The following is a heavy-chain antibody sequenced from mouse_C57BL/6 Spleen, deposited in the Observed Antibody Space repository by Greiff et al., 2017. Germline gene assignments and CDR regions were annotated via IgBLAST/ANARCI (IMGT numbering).Heavy chain of an antibody. CDR3: ARLDGYDERGDY. Sequence: QVQLKESGAELVRPGSSVKLSCKASGYTFTSYWMQWVKQRPIQGLEWIGNIDPSDSETHYNQKFKDQATLTVDKSSSTAYMQLSSLTSEDSAVYYCARLDGYDERGDYWGQGTTLTVSS. CDR2: IDPSDSET. J-gene: IGHJ2*01. V-gene: IGHV1-52*01. D-gene: IGHD2-2*01. CDR1: GYTFTSYW.